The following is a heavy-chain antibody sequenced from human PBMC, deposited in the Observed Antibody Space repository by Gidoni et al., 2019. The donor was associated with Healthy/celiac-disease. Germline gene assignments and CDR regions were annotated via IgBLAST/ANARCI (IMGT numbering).Heavy chain of an antibody. J-gene: IGHJ4*02. Sequence: SSVKVSCKASGGTFSSYAISWVRQAPGQGLEWMGRIIPILGIANYAQKFQGRVTITADKSTSTAYMELSSLRSEDTAVYYCARDRVATVTTEYFDYWGQGTLVTVSS. D-gene: IGHD4-4*01. CDR1: GGTFSSYA. CDR2: IIPILGIA. V-gene: IGHV1-69*04. CDR3: ARDRVATVTTEYFDY.